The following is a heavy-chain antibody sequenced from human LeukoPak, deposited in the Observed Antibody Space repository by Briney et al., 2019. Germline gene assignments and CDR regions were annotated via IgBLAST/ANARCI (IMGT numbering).Heavy chain of an antibody. CDR2: ISSSSFKI. CDR3: VRDPSYGSSWYYYMDV. J-gene: IGHJ6*03. Sequence: GGSLRLSCAASEFSFVRYAMNWVRQAPGKGLEWVSYISSSSFKIGYADSVKGRFTISRDNSKNSLYLQMDSLRVEDTAVYYCVRDPSYGSSWYYYMDVWGKGTTVTVSS. CDR1: EFSFVRYA. D-gene: IGHD6-13*01. V-gene: IGHV3-48*04.